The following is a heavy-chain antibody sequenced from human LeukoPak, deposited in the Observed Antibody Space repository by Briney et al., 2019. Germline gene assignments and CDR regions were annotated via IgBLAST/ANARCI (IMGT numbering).Heavy chain of an antibody. CDR2: IKQDGSEK. Sequence: GGSLRLSCAAPGFTFSSYWMSWVRQAPGKGLEWVANIKQDGSEKYYVDSVKGRFTISRDNAKNSLYLQMNSLRAEDTAVYYCAREEQYDAFDIWGQGTMATVSS. J-gene: IGHJ3*02. CDR3: AREEQYDAFDI. D-gene: IGHD1/OR15-1a*01. CDR1: GFTFSSYW. V-gene: IGHV3-7*01.